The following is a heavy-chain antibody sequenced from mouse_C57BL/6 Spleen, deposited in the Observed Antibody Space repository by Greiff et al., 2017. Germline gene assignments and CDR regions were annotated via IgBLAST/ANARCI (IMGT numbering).Heavy chain of an antibody. CDR3: AHYYGSSYGWYFDV. V-gene: IGHV1-7*01. CDR1: GYTFTSYW. D-gene: IGHD1-1*01. Sequence: QVQLKESGAELAKPGASVKLSWKASGYTFTSYWMHWVKQRPGQGLEWIGYIHPSRGYTTYNQKFKDKATLTADKSSSTAYMQLSSLTYEDSAVYYCAHYYGSSYGWYFDVWGTGTTVTVSS. J-gene: IGHJ1*03. CDR2: IHPSRGYT.